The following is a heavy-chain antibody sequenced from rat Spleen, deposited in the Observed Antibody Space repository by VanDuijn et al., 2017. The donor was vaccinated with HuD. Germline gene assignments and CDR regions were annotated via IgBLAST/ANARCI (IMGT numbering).Heavy chain of an antibody. CDR1: GFTFSSYW. J-gene: IGHJ4*01. D-gene: IGHD1-11*01. CDR3: GTDYFGGYVMDA. Sequence: EVQLVATGGGLVQPGRSLKLSCVASGFTFSSYWMYWVRQAPGKGLEWISSINPDGGHTYYPDSVKGRFIISRDNAKSTLYLQMDSLRSEDTATYYCGTDYFGGYVMDAWGQGVSVTVSS. V-gene: IGHV5-58*01. CDR2: INPDGGHT.